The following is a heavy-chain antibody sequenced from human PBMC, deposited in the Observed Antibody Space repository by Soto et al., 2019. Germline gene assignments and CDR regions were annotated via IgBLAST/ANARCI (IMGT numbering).Heavy chain of an antibody. Sequence: GGSLRLSCAASGFTFSSYAMSWVRQAPGKGLEWVSAISGSGGSTYYADSVKGRFTISRDNSKNTLYLQMNSLRAEDTAVYYCAKEGPGEPYYYYYYGMDVWGQGTTVTVSS. D-gene: IGHD3-10*01. CDR3: AKEGPGEPYYYYYYGMDV. CDR1: GFTFSSYA. J-gene: IGHJ6*02. V-gene: IGHV3-23*01. CDR2: ISGSGGST.